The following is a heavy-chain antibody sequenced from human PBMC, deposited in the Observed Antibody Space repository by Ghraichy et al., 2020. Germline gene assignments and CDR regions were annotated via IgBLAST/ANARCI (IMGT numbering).Heavy chain of an antibody. Sequence: ASVKVSCKASGYTFTSYDINWVRQATGQGLESIEWMNPNSGNTGYEQKFQGRVTMTRNTSISTAYMELSSLRSEDTAVYYCARGPPIFGVVILYYYGMDVWGQGTTVTVSS. CDR3: ARGPPIFGVVILYYYGMDV. CDR1: GYTFTSYD. D-gene: IGHD3-3*01. J-gene: IGHJ6*02. CDR2: MNPNSGNT. V-gene: IGHV1-8*01.